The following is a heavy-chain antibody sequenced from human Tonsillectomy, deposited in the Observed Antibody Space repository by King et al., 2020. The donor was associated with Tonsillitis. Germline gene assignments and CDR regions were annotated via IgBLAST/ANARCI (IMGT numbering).Heavy chain of an antibody. D-gene: IGHD3-16*01. J-gene: IGHJ3*01. CDR3: ATTSGPGGTFDY. Sequence: EVQLVESGGGLVQPGGSLRLSCAASGITFSSYWTSWVRQTPGKGLEWVANIKQDGSEKYYVDSVKGRFTISRDNAKNSLYLHMNSLRAEDMAVYYCATTSGPGGTFDYWGQGTMVTVSS. V-gene: IGHV3-7*03. CDR1: GITFSSYW. CDR2: IKQDGSEK.